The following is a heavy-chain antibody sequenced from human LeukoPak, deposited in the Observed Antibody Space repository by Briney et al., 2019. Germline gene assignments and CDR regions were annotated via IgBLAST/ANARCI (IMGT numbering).Heavy chain of an antibody. CDR2: IKQDGSEK. Sequence: GGSLRLSCAASGFTFSSYWMSWVRQAPGKGLEWVANIKQDGSEKYYVDSVKGRFTISRDNAKNSLYLQMNSLRAEDTAVYYCASVYRSFRWFGESTYFDYWGQGTLVTVSS. J-gene: IGHJ4*02. CDR1: GFTFSSYW. CDR3: ASVYRSFRWFGESTYFDY. V-gene: IGHV3-7*01. D-gene: IGHD3-10*01.